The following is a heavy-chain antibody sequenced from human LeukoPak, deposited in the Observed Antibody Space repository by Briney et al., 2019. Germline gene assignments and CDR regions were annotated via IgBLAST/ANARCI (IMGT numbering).Heavy chain of an antibody. J-gene: IGHJ4*02. V-gene: IGHV3-21*01. CDR3: ARDSNAKNWNYEDYFDY. CDR2: ISSSSSYI. D-gene: IGHD1-7*01. CDR1: GFTFSSYG. Sequence: PGGSLRLSCAASGFTFSSYGMPWVRQAPGKGLEWVSSISSSSSYIYYADSVKGRFTISRDNAKNSLYLQMSSLRAEDTAVYYCARDSNAKNWNYEDYFDYWGQGTLVTVSS.